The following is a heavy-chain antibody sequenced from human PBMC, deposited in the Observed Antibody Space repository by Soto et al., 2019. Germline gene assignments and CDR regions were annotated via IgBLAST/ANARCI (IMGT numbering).Heavy chain of an antibody. CDR2: ISGSSTI. Sequence: GGSVRLSCAAAGFTFSSYSMNWVRQAPGKGLEWVSRISGSSTIYYADSVKGRFTVSRGNSKNTLYLQMNSLRAEDTAVYYCAKDRRYYDFWSGYYYYYYGMDVWGQGTTVTVSS. J-gene: IGHJ6*02. V-gene: IGHV3-48*01. CDR3: AKDRRYYDFWSGYYYYYYGMDV. D-gene: IGHD3-3*01. CDR1: GFTFSSYS.